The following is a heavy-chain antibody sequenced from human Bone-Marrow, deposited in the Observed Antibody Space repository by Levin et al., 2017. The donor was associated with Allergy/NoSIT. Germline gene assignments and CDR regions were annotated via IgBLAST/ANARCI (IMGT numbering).Heavy chain of an antibody. V-gene: IGHV1-69*02. Sequence: SVKVSCKASGGTFSSYTISWVRQAPGQGLEWMGRIIPILGIANYAQKFQGRVTITADKSTSTAYMELSSLRSEDTAVYYCASIGEPGRGYCSGGSCFVDYWGQGTLVTVSS. CDR1: GGTFSSYT. D-gene: IGHD2-15*01. CDR3: ASIGEPGRGYCSGGSCFVDY. J-gene: IGHJ4*02. CDR2: IIPILGIA.